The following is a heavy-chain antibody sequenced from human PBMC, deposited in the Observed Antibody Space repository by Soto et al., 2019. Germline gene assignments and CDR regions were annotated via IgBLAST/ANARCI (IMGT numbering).Heavy chain of an antibody. Sequence: QVQLQESGPGLVKPSETLSLTCTVSGDSISTYYWTWIRQPAGKGLEWIVHIYSSGSTNYNPSLKSRVTMSVDTSKNQFSLSLTSVTAADTAVYYCARGRGFYSDNYFDPWGQGTQVTVSS. CDR1: GDSISTYY. D-gene: IGHD3-22*01. V-gene: IGHV4-4*07. J-gene: IGHJ5*02. CDR3: ARGRGFYSDNYFDP. CDR2: IYSSGST.